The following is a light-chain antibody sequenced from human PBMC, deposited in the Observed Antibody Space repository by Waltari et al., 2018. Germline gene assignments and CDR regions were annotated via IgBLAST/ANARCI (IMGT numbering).Light chain of an antibody. CDR1: QSVRRF. Sequence: EIVLTQSPGTLSLSPGERATLSCRASQSVRRFLAWYQQKPGQAPRLLIYDASSRATGIPDRFRGSGFGTDFSLTISRLEPEDFAVYYCQKYGSLPVTFGQGTKVEIK. J-gene: IGKJ1*01. V-gene: IGKV3-20*01. CDR3: QKYGSLPVT. CDR2: DAS.